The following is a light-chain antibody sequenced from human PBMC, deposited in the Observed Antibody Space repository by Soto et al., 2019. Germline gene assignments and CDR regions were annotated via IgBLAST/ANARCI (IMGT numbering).Light chain of an antibody. CDR1: QSVLYSSNNKNY. J-gene: IGKJ4*01. V-gene: IGKV4-1*01. CDR2: WAS. Sequence: DIVMTQSPDSLAVSLGERATINCKASQSVLYSSNNKNYLAWYQQKPGQPPNLLIYWASTRESGVPDRFSGSGSGTDFTLTISSLQAEDAAVYYCQQYYTTLVTFGGGTKVEIK. CDR3: QQYYTTLVT.